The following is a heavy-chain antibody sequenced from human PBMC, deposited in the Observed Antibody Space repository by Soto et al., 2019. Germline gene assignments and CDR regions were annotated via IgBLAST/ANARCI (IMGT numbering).Heavy chain of an antibody. D-gene: IGHD3-16*02. CDR2: IIPIFGTA. J-gene: IGHJ6*03. Sequence: EASVKVSCKASGGTFSSYAISWVRQAPGQGLEWMGGIIPIFGTANYAQKFQGRVTITADESTSTAYMELSSLRSEDTAVYYCARGVNYYYYMHVWGKGTTVTVSS. CDR1: GGTFSSYA. CDR3: ARGVNYYYYMHV. V-gene: IGHV1-69*13.